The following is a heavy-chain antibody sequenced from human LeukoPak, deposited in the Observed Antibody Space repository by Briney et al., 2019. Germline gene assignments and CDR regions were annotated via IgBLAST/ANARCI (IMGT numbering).Heavy chain of an antibody. J-gene: IGHJ6*02. Sequence: SETLSLTCTVSGGSISSSYYYWGWIRQPPGKGLEWIGSIYDSGSTNYNPSLKSRVTISVDTSKNQFSVTAADTAVYYCARGRKYDFFYYYGMDVWGQGTTVTVSS. V-gene: IGHV4-39*06. D-gene: IGHD3-3*01. CDR3: ARGRKYDFFYYYGMDV. CDR2: IYDSGST. CDR1: GGSISSSYYY.